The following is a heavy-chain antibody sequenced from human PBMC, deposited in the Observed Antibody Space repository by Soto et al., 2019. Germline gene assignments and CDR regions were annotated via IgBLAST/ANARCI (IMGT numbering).Heavy chain of an antibody. CDR2: IIPIFGTA. D-gene: IGHD2-15*01. CDR3: TRDQLDCSGGSCYQPGGYYYYYGMDV. CDR1: GGTFSSYA. V-gene: IGHV1-69*01. J-gene: IGHJ6*02. Sequence: QVQLVQSGAEVKKPGSSVKVSCKASGGTFSSYAISWVRQAPGQGLEWMGGIIPIFGTANYAQKFQGRVTITADESTSTAYMELSSLRSEDTAVYYCTRDQLDCSGGSCYQPGGYYYYYGMDVWGQGTTVTVSS.